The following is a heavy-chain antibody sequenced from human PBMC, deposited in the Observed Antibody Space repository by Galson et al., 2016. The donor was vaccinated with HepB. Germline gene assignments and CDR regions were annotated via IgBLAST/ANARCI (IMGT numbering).Heavy chain of an antibody. CDR3: ALTIITVYSFDH. V-gene: IGHV3-48*03. J-gene: IGHJ4*02. CDR1: GFSFRTYE. Sequence: SLRLSCAASGFSFRTYEMNWVRQAPGKGLEWVAYIHSGSDTIYYADSVKGRFSVSRDNTKSSLYLHMNNLRAEDTAIYYCALTIITVYSFDHWGQGTLVTVSS. D-gene: IGHD3-22*01. CDR2: IHSGSDTI.